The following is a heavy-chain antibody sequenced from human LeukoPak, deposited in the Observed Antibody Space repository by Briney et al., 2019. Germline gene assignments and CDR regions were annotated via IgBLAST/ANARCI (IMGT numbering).Heavy chain of an antibody. V-gene: IGHV1-46*01. CDR2: INPSGGST. CDR1: GYTFTDYY. J-gene: IGHJ3*02. D-gene: IGHD2-21*02. CDR3: ARGRHIVVVTVTADAFDI. Sequence: GASVKVSCKASGYTFTDYYMHWVRQAPGQGLEWMGIINPSGGSTSYAQKFQGRVTMTRDTSTSTVYMELSSLRSEDTAVYYCARGRHIVVVTVTADAFDIWGQGTMVTVSS.